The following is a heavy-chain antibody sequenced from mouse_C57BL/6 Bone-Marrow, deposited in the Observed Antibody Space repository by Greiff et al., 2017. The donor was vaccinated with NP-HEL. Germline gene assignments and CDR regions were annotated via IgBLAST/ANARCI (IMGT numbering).Heavy chain of an antibody. CDR1: GYTFTSYW. Sequence: QVQLQQSGAELVKPGASVKLSCKASGYTFTSYWMHWVKQRPGQGLEWIGMIHPNSGSTNYNEKFKSKATLTVDKSSSTAYMQLSSLTSEDSAVYYCARSLPHYYAMDYWGQGTSVTVSS. CDR3: ARSLPHYYAMDY. V-gene: IGHV1-64*01. CDR2: IHPNSGST. J-gene: IGHJ4*01.